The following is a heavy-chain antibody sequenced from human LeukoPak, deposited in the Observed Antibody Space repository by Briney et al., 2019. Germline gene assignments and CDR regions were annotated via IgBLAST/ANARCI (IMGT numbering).Heavy chain of an antibody. Sequence: GGSLRLSCAASGFTFSSYSMNWVRQAPGKGLEWVSSISSSSSYIYHADSVKGRFTISRDNAKNSLYLQMNSLRAEDTAVYYCARLGYSYGYGAFDIWGQGTMVTVSS. V-gene: IGHV3-21*01. CDR2: ISSSSSYI. D-gene: IGHD5-18*01. J-gene: IGHJ3*02. CDR3: ARLGYSYGYGAFDI. CDR1: GFTFSSYS.